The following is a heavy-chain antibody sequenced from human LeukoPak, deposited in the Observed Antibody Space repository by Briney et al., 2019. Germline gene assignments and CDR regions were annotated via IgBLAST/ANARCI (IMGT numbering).Heavy chain of an antibody. J-gene: IGHJ4*02. D-gene: IGHD3-22*01. CDR1: GYTFTSYA. Sequence: ASVKVSCKASGYTFTSYAMNWVRQAPGQGLEWMGWINTNTGNPTYAQGFTGRFVFSLDTSVSTAYLQISSLKADDTAVYYCARPYDSSGYYYFDYWGQGTLVTVSS. CDR2: INTNTGNP. CDR3: ARPYDSSGYYYFDY. V-gene: IGHV7-4-1*02.